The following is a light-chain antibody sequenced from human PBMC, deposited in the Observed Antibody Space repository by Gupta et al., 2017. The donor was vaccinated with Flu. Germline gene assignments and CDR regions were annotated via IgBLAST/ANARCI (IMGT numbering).Light chain of an antibody. J-gene: IGKJ4*01. CDR3: RQGIEFPLI. CDR2: TLS. V-gene: IGKV2-40*01. Sequence: DIAIIHTPLSLPGTPGETASIPCSSSQSLLDSDDGNTYLDWYLQKPGQSPQLLIYTLSHRASAVPDRFSGSGSGTDFTLKIIRVEAEDVVVYYCRQGIEFPLIFGGGTKVEIK. CDR1: QSLLDSDDGNTY.